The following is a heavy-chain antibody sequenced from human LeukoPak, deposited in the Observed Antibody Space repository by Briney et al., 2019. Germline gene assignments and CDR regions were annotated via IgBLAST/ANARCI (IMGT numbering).Heavy chain of an antibody. D-gene: IGHD2-21*02. Sequence: PGGSLRLSCAASGFTFSSYAMSWVRQAPGQGLEWMGRIIPILGIANYAQKFQGRVTITADKSTSTAYMELSSLRSEDTAVYYCARVNNIVVVTAISSDAFDIWGQGTMVTVSS. J-gene: IGHJ3*02. CDR1: GFTFSSYA. CDR3: ARVNNIVVVTAISSDAFDI. V-gene: IGHV1-69*04. CDR2: IIPILGIA.